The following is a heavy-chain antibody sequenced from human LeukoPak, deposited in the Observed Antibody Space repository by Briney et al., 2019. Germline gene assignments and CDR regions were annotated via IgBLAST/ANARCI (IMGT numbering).Heavy chain of an antibody. Sequence: SETLSLTCAVYGGSFSGYYWSWIRQPPGKGLEWIGEINHSGSTNYNPSLKSRVTISVDTSKNQFSLKLSSVTAADTAVYYCARAIGYCSGGSCYVSAWGQGILVTVSS. V-gene: IGHV4-34*01. CDR2: INHSGST. D-gene: IGHD2-15*01. J-gene: IGHJ5*02. CDR3: ARAIGYCSGGSCYVSA. CDR1: GGSFSGYY.